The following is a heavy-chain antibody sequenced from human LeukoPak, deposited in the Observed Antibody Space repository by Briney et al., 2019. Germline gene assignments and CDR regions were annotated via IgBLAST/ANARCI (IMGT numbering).Heavy chain of an antibody. J-gene: IGHJ4*02. D-gene: IGHD4-17*01. V-gene: IGHV3-30*18. CDR3: AKANFFYGDSTYYSDY. CDR2: ISYDGSNK. Sequence: GGSLRLSCAASGFTFSSYGMHWVRQAPGKGLEWVAVISYDGSNKYYADSVKGRFTISRDNSKNTLYLQMNSLRAEDTAVYYCAKANFFYGDSTYYSDYWGQGTLVTVSS. CDR1: GFTFSSYG.